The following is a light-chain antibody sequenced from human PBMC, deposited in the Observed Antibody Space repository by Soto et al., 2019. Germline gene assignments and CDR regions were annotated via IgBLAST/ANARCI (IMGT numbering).Light chain of an antibody. CDR1: QTVSSY. J-gene: IGKJ5*01. CDR3: QQRRT. Sequence: EIVLTQSPATLSLSPGERATLSCRASQTVSSYLAWYQHKPGQAPRLLVYDASDRATGIPGRFSGSGSGTDFTLTISSLEPEDFAGYYCQQRRTFGQGTRLEIK. CDR2: DAS. V-gene: IGKV3-11*01.